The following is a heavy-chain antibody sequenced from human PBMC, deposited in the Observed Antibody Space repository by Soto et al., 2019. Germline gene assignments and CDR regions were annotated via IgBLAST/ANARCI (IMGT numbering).Heavy chain of an antibody. J-gene: IGHJ5*02. CDR3: PGTNFGIFAP. CDR2: IYHSGST. CDR1: GGSISSGGYS. D-gene: IGHD1-7*01. Sequence: ASETLSLTCAVSGGSISSGGYSWSWIRQPPGKGLEWIGYIYHSGSTYYNPSLKSRVTISVDRSKNQFSLKLSSVTAADTAVYYGPGTNFGIFAPGAKGTWVPVSP. V-gene: IGHV4-30-2*01.